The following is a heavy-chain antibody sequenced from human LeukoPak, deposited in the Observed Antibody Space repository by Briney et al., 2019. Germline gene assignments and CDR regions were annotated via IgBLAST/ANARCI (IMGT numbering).Heavy chain of an antibody. J-gene: IGHJ4*02. CDR1: GFTFTSSA. D-gene: IGHD5-24*01. CDR2: IVVGSSNT. V-gene: IGHV1-58*01. CDR3: AAGESEGDGTGPAFDY. Sequence: GASVKVSCKASGFTFTSSAVQWVRQARGQRLEWIGWIVVGSSNTDYAQKFQERVTITRDMSTSTAYMELSSLRSEDTAVYYCAAGESEGDGTGPAFDYWGQGTLVTVSS.